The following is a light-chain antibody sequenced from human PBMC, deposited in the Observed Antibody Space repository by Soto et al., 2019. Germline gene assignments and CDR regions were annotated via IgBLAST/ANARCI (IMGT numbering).Light chain of an antibody. CDR3: QQYDNLPIT. J-gene: IGKJ5*01. CDR2: DAS. V-gene: IGKV1-33*01. CDR1: QDIRNY. Sequence: DIHMTQSPSSLSASVVDRVTITFQASQDIRNYLNWYQQKPGKAPKLLIYDASNLETGVPSRFSGGGSGTDFTFTISSLQPEDIATYYCQQYDNLPITFGQGTRLEI.